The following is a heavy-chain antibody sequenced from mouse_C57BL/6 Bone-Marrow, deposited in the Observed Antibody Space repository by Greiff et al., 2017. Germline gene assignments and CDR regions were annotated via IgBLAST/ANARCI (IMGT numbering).Heavy chain of an antibody. CDR3: GRVEDGSCFAY. V-gene: IGHV8-8*01. Sequence: QVTLKASGPGLLQPSQTLSLSCPFSGFSLSTFGMGVGWTRQPSGKGLEWLAHIWWDDDKNYNPALKSRLTISKDTSKNKVFLKIAHMDTADTAPNYCGRVEDGSCFAYWGQGTLVTVSA. J-gene: IGHJ3*01. D-gene: IGHD1-1*02. CDR1: GFSLSTFGMG. CDR2: IWWDDDK.